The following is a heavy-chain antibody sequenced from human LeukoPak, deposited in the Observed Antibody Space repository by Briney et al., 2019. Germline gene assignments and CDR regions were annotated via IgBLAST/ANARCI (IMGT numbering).Heavy chain of an antibody. Sequence: GSLRLSCAASGFTFSSYWMSWVRQAPGKGLEWVANIKQDGSEKYYVDSVKGRFTISRDNAKNSLYLQMNSLRAEDTAVYYCAREEIVVVVAATEAFDYWGQGTLVTVSS. CDR3: AREEIVVVVAATEAFDY. J-gene: IGHJ4*02. CDR1: GFTFSSYW. CDR2: IKQDGSEK. D-gene: IGHD2-15*01. V-gene: IGHV3-7*03.